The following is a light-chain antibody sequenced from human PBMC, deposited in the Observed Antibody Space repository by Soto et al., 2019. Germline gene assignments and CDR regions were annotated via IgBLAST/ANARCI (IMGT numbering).Light chain of an antibody. CDR3: SLYVSRSTSFV. CDR2: AVN. Sequence: QSVLTQPPSVSGSPGQSVSISCTGTSSDVGTYISVSWYQQPPGTAPKLIIYAVNNRPSGVPDRFSGSKSGNTASLTISGLQAEDEADYYCSLYVSRSTSFVFGTGTKLTVL. V-gene: IGLV2-18*01. J-gene: IGLJ1*01. CDR1: SSDVGTYIS.